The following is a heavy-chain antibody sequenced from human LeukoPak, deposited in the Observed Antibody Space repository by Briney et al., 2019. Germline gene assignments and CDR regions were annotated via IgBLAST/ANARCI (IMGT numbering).Heavy chain of an antibody. Sequence: PGGSLRLSCAASGFTFSGSAMHWVRQASGKGLEWVGRIRSKANSYATAYVASVKGRFTISRDDSKNTAYLQMNSLKTEDTAVYYRTRRLNYYDSSGSDYWGQGTLVTVSS. D-gene: IGHD3-22*01. CDR2: IRSKANSYAT. CDR1: GFTFSGSA. J-gene: IGHJ4*02. CDR3: TRRLNYYDSSGSDY. V-gene: IGHV3-73*01.